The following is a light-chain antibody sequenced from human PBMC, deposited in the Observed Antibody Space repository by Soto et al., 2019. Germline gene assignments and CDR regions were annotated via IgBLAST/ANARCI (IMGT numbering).Light chain of an antibody. CDR1: QSISSW. J-gene: IGKJ1*01. Sequence: DIQMTQSPSTLSASVGDRVTITCRASQSISSWLAWYQHKPGKAPKVLIYKASSLERGVPSRFSGSGSGTEFTLTISSLQPDDFATYYCQQYNTYSEWTYGQGTKVEIK. CDR2: KAS. V-gene: IGKV1-5*03. CDR3: QQYNTYSEWT.